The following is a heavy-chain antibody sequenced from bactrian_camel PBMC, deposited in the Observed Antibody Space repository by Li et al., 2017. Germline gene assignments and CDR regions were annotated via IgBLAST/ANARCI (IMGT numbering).Heavy chain of an antibody. J-gene: IGHJ4*01. V-gene: IGHV3S54*01. CDR2: IYTGGGVT. CDR1: GGIYSSHC. D-gene: IGHD3*01. Sequence: HVQLVESGGGSVQAGGSLSLSCAASGGIYSSHCMAWFRQAPGKEREGVAAIYTGGGVTFYADSVKGRFSISLDSAENTVYLEMNSLRVEDTAMYYCAADWTDDRGYCIGVPASADSGHRGRGPRSPSP.